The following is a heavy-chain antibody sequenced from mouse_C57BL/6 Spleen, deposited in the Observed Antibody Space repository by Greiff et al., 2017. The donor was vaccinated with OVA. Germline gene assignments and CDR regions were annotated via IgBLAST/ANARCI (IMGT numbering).Heavy chain of an antibody. Sequence: VQLQQSGPELVKPGASVKISCKASGYTFTDYYMNWVKQSHGKSLEWIGDINPNNGGTSYNQKFKGKATLTVDKSSSTAYMELRSLTSEDSAVYYCAFITTGYFDVWGTGTTVTVSS. CDR1: GYTFTDYY. J-gene: IGHJ1*03. V-gene: IGHV1-26*01. CDR2: INPNNGGT. CDR3: AFITTGYFDV. D-gene: IGHD1-1*01.